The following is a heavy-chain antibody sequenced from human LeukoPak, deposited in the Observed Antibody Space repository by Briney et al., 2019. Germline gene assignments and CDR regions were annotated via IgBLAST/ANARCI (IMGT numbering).Heavy chain of an antibody. D-gene: IGHD2-2*01. V-gene: IGHV3-66*01. CDR3: WRGGYDMYD. CDR2: RDGPT. Sequence: PGGSLRLSCAASLVTPTMNNMSSGCQAPGKGLEWVSTRDGPTFHADSVKGRFTISRDNSRNTLYLQMNSLRAENTAVYYWWRGGYDMYDWGQGTTVSVSS. CDR1: LVTPTMNN. J-gene: IGHJ6*02.